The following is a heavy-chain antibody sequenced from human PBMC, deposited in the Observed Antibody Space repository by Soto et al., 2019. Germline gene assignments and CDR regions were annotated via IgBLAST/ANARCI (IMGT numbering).Heavy chain of an antibody. CDR2: IYYSGST. Sequence: PSETLSLTYTVSGGSISSYYWSWIRQPPGKGLEWIGYIYYSGSTNYNPSLKSRVTISVDTSKNQFSLKLSSVTAADTAVYYCARGPPGYCSGGSCHFDYWGQGTLVTVSS. J-gene: IGHJ4*02. D-gene: IGHD2-15*01. V-gene: IGHV4-59*01. CDR1: GGSISSYY. CDR3: ARGPPGYCSGGSCHFDY.